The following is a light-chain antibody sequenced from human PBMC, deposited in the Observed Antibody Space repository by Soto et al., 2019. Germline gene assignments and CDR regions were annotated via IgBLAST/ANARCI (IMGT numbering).Light chain of an antibody. CDR1: SSDVGGSNS. J-gene: IGLJ3*02. V-gene: IGLV2-11*01. CDR2: DVT. Sequence: QSALTQPRSVSGSPGQSVTISCTGTSSDVGGSNSVSWYQQHPGKAPKLMIFDVTKRPSGIPDRFSGSKSGNTASLTISGLQAEDESDYYCCSYAGTNTWLFGGGTQLTVL. CDR3: CSYAGTNTWL.